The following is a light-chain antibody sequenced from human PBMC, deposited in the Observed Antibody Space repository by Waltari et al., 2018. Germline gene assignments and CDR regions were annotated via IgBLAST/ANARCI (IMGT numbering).Light chain of an antibody. Sequence: EVVMTQSPATLSVSPGERATLSCRASQSVGSNLAWYQQKPGQAPRLLIYGASTRATSIPARFSGSGSGTEFTLSISGLQSEDFAVYYCQQFNNWPPITFGQGTRLDNK. CDR2: GAS. CDR3: QQFNNWPPIT. J-gene: IGKJ5*01. CDR1: QSVGSN. V-gene: IGKV3-15*01.